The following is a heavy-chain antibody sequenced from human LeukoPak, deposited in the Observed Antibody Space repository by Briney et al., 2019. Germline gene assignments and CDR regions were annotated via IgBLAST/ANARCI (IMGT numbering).Heavy chain of an antibody. CDR1: GYTFTNYD. D-gene: IGHD1-26*01. CDR3: ARVGTFSGSYDAFDI. CDR2: IIPIFGTA. J-gene: IGHJ3*02. Sequence: GASVKVSCKASGYTFTNYDVNWVRQATGQGLEWMGGIIPIFGTANYAQKFQGRVTITADESTSTAYMELSSLRSEDTAVYYCARVGTFSGSYDAFDIWGQGTMVTVSS. V-gene: IGHV1-69*13.